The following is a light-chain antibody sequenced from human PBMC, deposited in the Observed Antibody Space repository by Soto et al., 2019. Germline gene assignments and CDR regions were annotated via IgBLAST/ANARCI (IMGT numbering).Light chain of an antibody. CDR3: QSYDSSLSVHVV. J-gene: IGLJ2*01. CDR2: GHS. Sequence: QPVLTQPPSVSGAPGQRVTISCTGSSSNIGAGYDVHWYQQLPGTAPKLLIYGHSNRPSGVPERFSGSKSGTSASLAITGLQAEDEADYYCQSYDSSLSVHVVFGGGTKLTVL. CDR1: SSNIGAGYD. V-gene: IGLV1-40*01.